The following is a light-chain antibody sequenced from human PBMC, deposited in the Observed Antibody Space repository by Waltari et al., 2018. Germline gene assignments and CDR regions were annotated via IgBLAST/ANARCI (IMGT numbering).Light chain of an antibody. J-gene: IGLJ2*01. CDR2: INSDGTD. V-gene: IGLV4-69*01. CDR1: SGHTTYA. Sequence: QVVLTQSPSASASLGASVKPTCTLNSGHTTYAIAWYQQQPQKGPRFVLKINSDGTDIRGDGIPDRFSGSLSGAEQYLTISSLKSEDEADYFCQTWITGSRIFGRGTRLTVL. CDR3: QTWITGSRI.